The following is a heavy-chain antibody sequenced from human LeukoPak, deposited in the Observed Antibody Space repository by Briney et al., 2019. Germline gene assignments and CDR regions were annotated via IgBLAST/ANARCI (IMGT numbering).Heavy chain of an antibody. J-gene: IGHJ6*03. V-gene: IGHV1-46*01. CDR1: GYTFTSYF. CDR3: ARDDEKSVSKYYYYYYMDV. CDR2: INPSGGST. D-gene: IGHD5/OR15-5a*01. Sequence: ASVKVSCKASGYTFTSYFMHWVRQAPGQGLEWMGIINPSGGSTTYAQKFQGRVTMTRDTSTSTVYMELSSLRSEDTAVYYCARDDEKSVSKYYYYYYMDVWGKGTTVTVSS.